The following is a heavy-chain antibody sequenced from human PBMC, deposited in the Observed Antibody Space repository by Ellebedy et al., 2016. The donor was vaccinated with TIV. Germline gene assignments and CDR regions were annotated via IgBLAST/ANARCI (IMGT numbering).Heavy chain of an antibody. V-gene: IGHV3-23*01. J-gene: IGHJ3*02. Sequence: GESLKISXKVSGFTFSSYAMTWVRQDPGKGLEWVSSTSASGGSTYYAASVKGRFTISRDNSRNALYLKMNSLRADDTAIYYCARWSDDAYDIWGPGTLVTGSS. CDR2: TSASGGST. CDR1: GFTFSSYA. CDR3: ARWSDDAYDI.